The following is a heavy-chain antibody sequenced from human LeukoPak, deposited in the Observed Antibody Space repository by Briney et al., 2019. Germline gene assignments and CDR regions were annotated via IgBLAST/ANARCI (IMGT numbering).Heavy chain of an antibody. D-gene: IGHD2-2*01. CDR2: IYYSGST. J-gene: IGHJ4*02. CDR1: AGSISSSSYY. Sequence: PSETLSLTCTFSAGSISSSSYYWGWIRQPPGKGLEWIGSIYYSGSTYFNPSLKSRVTISVDTSKNQFSLKLSSVTAADTAVYYCATHFSRTSSFDYWGQGTLVTVSS. V-gene: IGHV4-39*01. CDR3: ATHFSRTSSFDY.